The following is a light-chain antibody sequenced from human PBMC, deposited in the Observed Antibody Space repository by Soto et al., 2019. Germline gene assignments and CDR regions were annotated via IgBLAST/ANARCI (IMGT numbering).Light chain of an antibody. J-gene: IGKJ3*01. V-gene: IGKV2-28*01. CDR3: MQALPTPS. CDR2: LGS. Sequence: DIVMTQSPLSLPVTPGEPASISCRSSQSLLHSNGYNYLVWYLQKPGQSPQLLIYLGSNRASGVPDRFSGSGSGTDFTLKISGVEAEDVGVYYCMQALPTPSFGPGTEVDIK. CDR1: QSLLHSNGYNY.